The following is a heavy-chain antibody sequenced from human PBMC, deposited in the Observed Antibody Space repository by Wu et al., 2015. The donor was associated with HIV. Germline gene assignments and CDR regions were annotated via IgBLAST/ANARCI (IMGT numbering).Heavy chain of an antibody. CDR1: GYTFTGYY. Sequence: QVQLVQSGAEVKKPGASVKVSCKASGYTFTGYYMHWVRQAPGQGLEWMGWINPNSGGTNYAQKFQGRVTMTRDTSISTAYMELSRLRSDDTAVYYCARDCGSYDSSGYYHRGSAFDIWGQGTMVTVSS. D-gene: IGHD3-22*01. CDR3: ARDCGSYDSSGYYHRGSAFDI. J-gene: IGHJ3*02. V-gene: IGHV1-2*02. CDR2: INPNSGGT.